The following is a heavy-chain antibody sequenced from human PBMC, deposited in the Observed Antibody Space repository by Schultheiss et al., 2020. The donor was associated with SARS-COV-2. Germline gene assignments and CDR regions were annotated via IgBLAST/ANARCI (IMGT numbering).Heavy chain of an antibody. J-gene: IGHJ1*01. CDR2: INHRGST. D-gene: IGHD2-15*01. CDR1: GESFSAYY. CDR3: ASTSDIVVAVATA. Sequence: SETLSLTCAVCGESFSAYYWGCIRQPPGKGLKWIGDINHRGSTNYNPSLKSRVTISVDTSKNQFSLQLKSVTPEDTAVYYCASTSDIVVAVATAWGQGTLVTVSS. V-gene: IGHV4-34*01.